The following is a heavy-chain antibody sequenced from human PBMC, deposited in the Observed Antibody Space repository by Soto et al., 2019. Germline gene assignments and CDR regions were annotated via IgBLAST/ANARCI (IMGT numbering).Heavy chain of an antibody. CDR1: GFTFITYA. Sequence: EVQLLESGGGLVQPGGSLRLSCAGTGFTFITYAMNWVRQAPGKGLEWVSTVTASGRTTYYSDSVEGRFTISRDNSKNTVYLEMSSLRVNDTAVYYCAKAMRQQSDLERIDYWGQGTLVTVSS. CDR2: VTASGRTT. J-gene: IGHJ4*02. D-gene: IGHD6-13*01. CDR3: AKAMRQQSDLERIDY. V-gene: IGHV3-23*01.